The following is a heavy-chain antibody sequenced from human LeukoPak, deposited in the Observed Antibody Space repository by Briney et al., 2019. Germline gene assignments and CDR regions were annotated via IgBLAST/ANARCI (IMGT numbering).Heavy chain of an antibody. Sequence: SETLSLTCTVSGASITSGGYYLSWIRQHPGKGLEWIGYIYYSGSTSYNPSLKSRVIISQDTSKNQFSLNLSSVTAADTAVYYCAGTVAISRYWFDPWGQGTPVTVSS. D-gene: IGHD5-24*01. V-gene: IGHV4-31*03. CDR2: IYYSGST. J-gene: IGHJ5*02. CDR3: AGTVAISRYWFDP. CDR1: GASITSGGYY.